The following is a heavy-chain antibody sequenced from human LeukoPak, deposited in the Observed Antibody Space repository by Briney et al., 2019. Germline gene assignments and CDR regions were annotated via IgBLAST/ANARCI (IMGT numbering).Heavy chain of an antibody. V-gene: IGHV4-59*01. CDR3: TRGPSVTSIGGP. D-gene: IGHD4-17*01. CDR1: GXSISHYY. CDR2: TYYGGST. J-gene: IGHJ5*02. Sequence: SETLSLTCTVPGXSISHYYWSWIRQPPEKGLEWIGYTYYGGSTKFNPSLKSRVAISVDTSKKQFSLNLTSVTAADTAVYYCTRGPSVTSIGGPWGQGTLVTVSS.